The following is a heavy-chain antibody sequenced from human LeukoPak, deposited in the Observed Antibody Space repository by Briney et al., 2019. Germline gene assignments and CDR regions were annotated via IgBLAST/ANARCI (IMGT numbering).Heavy chain of an antibody. V-gene: IGHV3-11*04. CDR3: ARVEDGGAAGLIVDY. Sequence: PGGSLRLSCAASGFTFSDYYMSWIRQAPGKGLEWVSYISSSGSTIYYADSVKGRFTISRDDAKNSLFLQMNSLRAEDTAVYYCARVEDGGAAGLIVDYWGQGTLVTVSS. J-gene: IGHJ4*02. D-gene: IGHD6-13*01. CDR1: GFTFSDYY. CDR2: ISSSGSTI.